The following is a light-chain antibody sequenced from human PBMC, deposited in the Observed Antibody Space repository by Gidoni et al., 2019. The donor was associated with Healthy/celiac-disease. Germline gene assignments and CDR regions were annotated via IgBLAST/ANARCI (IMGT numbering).Light chain of an antibody. CDR2: AAS. J-gene: IGKJ1*01. V-gene: IGKV1-39*01. CDR3: QQSYSTFWT. CDR1: QSISSY. Sequence: DIQMTQSPSSLSASVGDRFTITCRASQSISSYLNWYQQKPGKAPKLLIYAASSLQSGVPSRFSGSGSGTDFTLTISSLQPEEFATYYCQQSYSTFWTFGQGTKVEIK.